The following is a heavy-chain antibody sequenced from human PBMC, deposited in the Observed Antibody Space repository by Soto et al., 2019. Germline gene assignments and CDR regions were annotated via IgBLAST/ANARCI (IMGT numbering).Heavy chain of an antibody. J-gene: IGHJ6*02. Sequence: PGGSLRLSCAASGFTFSSYAMSWVRQAPGKGLEWVSAISGSGGSTYYADSVKGRFTISRDNSKNTLYLQMNSLRAEDTAVYYCAKYKVPQAPSYYYYYGMDVWGQGTTVTVSS. CDR2: ISGSGGST. D-gene: IGHD1-20*01. V-gene: IGHV3-23*01. CDR1: GFTFSSYA. CDR3: AKYKVPQAPSYYYYYGMDV.